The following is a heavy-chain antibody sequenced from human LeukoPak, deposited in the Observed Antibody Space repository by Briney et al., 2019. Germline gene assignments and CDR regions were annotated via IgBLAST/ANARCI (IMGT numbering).Heavy chain of an antibody. D-gene: IGHD1-1*01. CDR3: AGDGYRPPDY. CDR2: IYYSGST. J-gene: IGHJ4*02. CDR1: GGSMSSYY. Sequence: SETLSLTCTVSGGSMSSYYWSWIRQPPGKGLQWIGYIYYSGSTRYNPSLESRITISVDTSKNQFSLKLSSVTAADTAVYYCAGDGYRPPDYSGQGILVTVSS. V-gene: IGHV4-59*01.